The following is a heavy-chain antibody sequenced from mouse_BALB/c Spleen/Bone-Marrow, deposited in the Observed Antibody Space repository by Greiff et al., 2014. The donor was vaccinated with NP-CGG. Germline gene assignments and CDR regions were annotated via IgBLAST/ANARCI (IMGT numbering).Heavy chain of an antibody. D-gene: IGHD2-1*01. CDR2: IHPSDSDT. V-gene: IGHV1-74*01. CDR1: GYSFTNYW. Sequence: QVQLQQPGAELVRPGASVKLSCKASGYSFTNYWMNRVKQRPGQGLEWIGMIHPSDSDTRLNQKFKDKATLTVDKSSSTAYMQLSSPTSEDSAVYYCARFGNYEGFTYWGQGTLVTVSA. J-gene: IGHJ3*01. CDR3: ARFGNYEGFTY.